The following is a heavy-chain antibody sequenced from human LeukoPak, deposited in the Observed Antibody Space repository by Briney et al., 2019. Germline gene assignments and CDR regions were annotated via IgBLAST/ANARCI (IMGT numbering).Heavy chain of an antibody. V-gene: IGHV4-59*01. D-gene: IGHD2-21*02. CDR3: ASLGGWLPLFDY. J-gene: IGHJ4*02. CDR2: IYYSGST. Sequence: PSETLSLTCTVSGGSISSYCWSWIRQPPGQGLEWIGYIYYSGSTNYTPSLKSRVTISVDTSNNQFSLKLSSVTAADTAVYYCASLGGWLPLFDYWGQGTLVTVSS. CDR1: GGSISSYC.